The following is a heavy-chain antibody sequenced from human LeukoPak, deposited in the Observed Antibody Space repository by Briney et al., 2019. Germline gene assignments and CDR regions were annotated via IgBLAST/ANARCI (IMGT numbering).Heavy chain of an antibody. J-gene: IGHJ3*02. D-gene: IGHD2-15*01. V-gene: IGHV3-11*01. CDR2: ISGSGSTI. CDR3: VRDGIVVVVGAFDI. Sequence: GGSLRLSCAASGFTFSDYYMSWIRQAPGKGLEWISYISGSGSTIYYADSVKGRFSISRDNAKNSLYLQMKSLRVEDTAVYYCVRDGIVVVVGAFDIWGQGTMVTVSS. CDR1: GFTFSDYY.